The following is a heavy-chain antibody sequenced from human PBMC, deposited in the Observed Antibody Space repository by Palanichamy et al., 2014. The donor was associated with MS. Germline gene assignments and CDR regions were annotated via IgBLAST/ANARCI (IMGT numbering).Heavy chain of an antibody. Sequence: EVQLVESGGGLVQPGGSLRLSCEVSGFTFSNYNMKWVRQAPGKGLEWISYISGGSSTIYHADSVKGRFTISRDNAKNSLYLQMNSLRDADTAVYYRARVYYGGGWTGDYWGQGTLVTVSS. J-gene: IGHJ4*02. V-gene: IGHV3-48*02. CDR1: GFTFSNYN. CDR3: ARVYYGGGWTGDY. CDR2: ISGGSSTI. D-gene: IGHD3-16*01.